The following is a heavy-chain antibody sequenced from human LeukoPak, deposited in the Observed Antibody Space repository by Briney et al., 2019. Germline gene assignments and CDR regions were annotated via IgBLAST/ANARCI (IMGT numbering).Heavy chain of an antibody. D-gene: IGHD3-16*01. V-gene: IGHV1-46*01. J-gene: IGHJ4*02. CDR1: GYTFTSYY. CDR3: ARKPFGLGGLDY. CDR2: INPSGGST. Sequence: APVKVSCKASGYTFTSYYIHWVRQAPGQGLEWMGIINPSGGSTSYAQKFQARATMTRDTSTRTVYMELSSLRSEDTAVYYCARKPFGLGGLDYWGQGTLVTVSS.